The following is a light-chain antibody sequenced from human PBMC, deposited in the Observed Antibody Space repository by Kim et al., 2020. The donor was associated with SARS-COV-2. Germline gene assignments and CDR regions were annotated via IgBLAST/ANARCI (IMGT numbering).Light chain of an antibody. CDR2: RND. CDR3: ATWDDSLDGVI. V-gene: IGLV1-47*01. J-gene: IGLJ2*01. Sequence: QSVVTQPPSASETPGQRVTISCSGSKSNIASNYVYWYQHLPGTAPKLLIYRNDQRPSGVSGRFSGSKSGTSASLAISGLRSEDEADYYCATWDDSLDGVIFGGGTQLTVL. CDR1: KSNIASNY.